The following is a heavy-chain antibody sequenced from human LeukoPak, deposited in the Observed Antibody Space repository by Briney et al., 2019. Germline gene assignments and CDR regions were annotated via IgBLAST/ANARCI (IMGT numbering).Heavy chain of an antibody. Sequence: GGSLRLSCAASGFTFSDYYMSWIRQAPGKGLEWVAFIRYDGSNKYYADSVKGRFTISRDNSENTLYLQMNSLRAEDTAVYYCAKDPGEHWGQGTLVTVSS. J-gene: IGHJ1*01. CDR3: AKDPGEH. CDR1: GFTFSDYY. CDR2: IRYDGSNK. D-gene: IGHD7-27*01. V-gene: IGHV3-30*02.